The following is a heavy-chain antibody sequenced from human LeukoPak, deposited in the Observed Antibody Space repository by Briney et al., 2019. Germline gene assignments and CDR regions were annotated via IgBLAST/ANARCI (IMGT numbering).Heavy chain of an antibody. CDR1: GGNISNYD. D-gene: IGHD6-13*01. CDR2: IYYSGST. CDR3: ARFTGVAAGTYYYHHIDV. J-gene: IGHJ6*03. V-gene: IGHV4-59*01. Sequence: PSETLSLSCTASGGNISNYDMNWVRQPPGKGLEYLGYIYYSGSTNFNPSLKSRVTISVAMSNNQFSLRLSSVTAADTAAYYCARFTGVAAGTYYYHHIDVWGKGTTVTVSS.